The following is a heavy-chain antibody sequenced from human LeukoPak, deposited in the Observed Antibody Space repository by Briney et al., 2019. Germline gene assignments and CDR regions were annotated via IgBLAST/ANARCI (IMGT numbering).Heavy chain of an antibody. J-gene: IGHJ4*02. Sequence: SETLSLTCTVSGGSISSSSYYWGWIRQPPGKGLEWIGSIYYSGSTYYNPSLKSRVTISVDTSKNQFSLKLSSVTAADTAVYYCARGGAIAVAGTAVFDYWGQGTLVTVSS. D-gene: IGHD6-19*01. V-gene: IGHV4-39*01. CDR2: IYYSGST. CDR1: GGSISSSSYY. CDR3: ARGGAIAVAGTAVFDY.